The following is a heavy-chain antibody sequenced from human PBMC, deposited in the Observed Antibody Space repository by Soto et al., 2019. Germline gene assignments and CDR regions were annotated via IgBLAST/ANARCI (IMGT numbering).Heavy chain of an antibody. J-gene: IGHJ6*02. Sequence: ASVKVSCKASGYTFTSYGISWVRQAPGQGLEWMGWISAYNGNTNYAQKLQGRVTMTTDTSTSTAYMELRSLRSDDTAVYYCARIELRFLEWLPQVDVWGQGTTVTVSS. D-gene: IGHD3-3*01. CDR1: GYTFTSYG. V-gene: IGHV1-18*01. CDR2: ISAYNGNT. CDR3: ARIELRFLEWLPQVDV.